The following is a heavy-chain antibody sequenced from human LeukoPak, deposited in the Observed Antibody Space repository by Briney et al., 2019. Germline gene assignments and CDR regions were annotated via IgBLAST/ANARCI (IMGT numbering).Heavy chain of an antibody. V-gene: IGHV3-30*18. CDR3: AKDWAPCCGGDCYFNY. D-gene: IGHD2-21*02. CDR2: ISYNGSNK. J-gene: IGHJ4*02. CDR1: GFIFNNYG. Sequence: PGGSLRLSCAASGFIFNNYGMHWVRQAPGKGLEWVAVISYNGSNKNYADSVKGRFTISRDSSKNTVYLQMNSLRVEDTAVYYCAKDWAPCCGGDCYFNYWGQGTLVTVSS.